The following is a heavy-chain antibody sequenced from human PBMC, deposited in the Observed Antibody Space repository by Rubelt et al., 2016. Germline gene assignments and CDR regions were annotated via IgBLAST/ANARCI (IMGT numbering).Heavy chain of an antibody. CDR3: AKGGSGSYGLDAFDI. D-gene: IGHD1-26*01. V-gene: IGHV3-74*01. CDR2: INSDGSTT. Sequence: GKGLVWVSRINSDGSTTSYADSVKGRFTISRDNSKNTLYMQMNSLGAEDTAVYYCAKGGSGSYGLDAFDIWGQGTMVTVSS. J-gene: IGHJ3*02.